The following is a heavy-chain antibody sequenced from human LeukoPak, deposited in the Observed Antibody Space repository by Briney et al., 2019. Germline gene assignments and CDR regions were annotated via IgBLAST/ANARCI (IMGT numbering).Heavy chain of an antibody. CDR3: AKASGSSSWYEDY. Sequence: PGRSLRLSCAASGFTFSSYGMHWVRQAPGKGLEWVAVISYDGSNKYYADSVKGRFTISRDNSKNTLYLQMNNLRAEDTAVYYCAKASGSSSWYEDYWGQGTLVTVSS. D-gene: IGHD6-13*01. CDR1: GFTFSSYG. J-gene: IGHJ4*02. V-gene: IGHV3-30*18. CDR2: ISYDGSNK.